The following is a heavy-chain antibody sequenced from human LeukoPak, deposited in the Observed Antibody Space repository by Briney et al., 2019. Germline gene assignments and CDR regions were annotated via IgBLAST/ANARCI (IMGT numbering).Heavy chain of an antibody. J-gene: IGHJ4*02. CDR2: IYTSGST. D-gene: IGHD5-24*01. CDR3: ARSRRDGYNYEFEY. CDR1: GGSISSGSSY. V-gene: IGHV4-61*02. Sequence: PSQTLSLTCTVSGGSISSGSSYWSWIRQPAGKGLEWIGRIYTSGSTNCNPSLKSRVTISVDTSKNQFSLRLSSVTAADTAVYYCARSRRDGYNYEFEYWGQGTLVTVSS.